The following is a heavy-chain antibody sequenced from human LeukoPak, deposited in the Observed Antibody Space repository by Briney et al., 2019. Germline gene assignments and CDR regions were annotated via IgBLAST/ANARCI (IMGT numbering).Heavy chain of an antibody. J-gene: IGHJ4*02. CDR2: ISSSSSYI. D-gene: IGHD2/OR15-2a*01. V-gene: IGHV3-21*04. Sequence: GGSLRLSCAASGFTFSSYSMNWVRQAPGKGLEWVSSISSSSSYIYYADSVKGRFTISRDNAKNSLYLQINSLRAEDTAVYYCARSNTGGLDYWGQGTLVTVSS. CDR3: ARSNTGGLDY. CDR1: GFTFSSYS.